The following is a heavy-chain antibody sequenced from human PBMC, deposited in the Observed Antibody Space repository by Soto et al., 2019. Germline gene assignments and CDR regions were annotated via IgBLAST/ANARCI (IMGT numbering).Heavy chain of an antibody. D-gene: IGHD3-22*01. CDR1: AFTFNNYA. CDR3: AKSRYSDSSGDFYDF. CDR2: IGGSGRTT. V-gene: IGHV3-23*01. J-gene: IGHJ4*02. Sequence: EVQLLESGGGLVQPGGSLSLSCAASAFTFNNYAMSWVRQAPGQGLEWVSGIGGSGRTTYYADSVKGRFTISRDNSNNTLFLQMNSLIAEDTAVYYCAKSRYSDSSGDFYDFWGQVTMVTVSS.